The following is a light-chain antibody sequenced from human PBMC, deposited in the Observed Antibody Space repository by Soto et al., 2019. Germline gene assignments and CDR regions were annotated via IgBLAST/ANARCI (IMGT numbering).Light chain of an antibody. Sequence: QSALTQSPSVSGSPGQSITISCTGTSSDIGSFDLVSWYQQHPGKAPKLMIYEVNKRPSGVSTRFSGSKSGNTASLTISGLQTDDEADYYCCSYVISASVVFGGGTKVTVL. V-gene: IGLV2-23*02. CDR3: CSYVISASVV. CDR2: EVN. J-gene: IGLJ2*01. CDR1: SSDIGSFDL.